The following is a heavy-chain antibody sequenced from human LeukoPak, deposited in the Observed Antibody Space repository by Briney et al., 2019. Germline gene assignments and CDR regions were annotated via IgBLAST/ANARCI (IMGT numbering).Heavy chain of an antibody. D-gene: IGHD3-10*01. CDR2: VYFSGAT. CDR3: ARDHYGSGSYKAYFDY. Sequence: SETLSLTRTVSDASVTTYSWSWLRQPAGKGLEWIGRVYFSGATKYNPSLKSRVTISADTSKNQFSLKLPSVTAADTAVYYRARDHYGSGSYKAYFDYWGHGIQVTVSS. V-gene: IGHV4-4*07. CDR1: DASVTTYS. J-gene: IGHJ4*01.